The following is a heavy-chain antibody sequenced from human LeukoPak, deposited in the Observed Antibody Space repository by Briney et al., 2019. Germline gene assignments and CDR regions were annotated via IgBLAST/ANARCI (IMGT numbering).Heavy chain of an antibody. CDR3: ARFYSSGGWFDP. Sequence: ASVKVSCKASGYTFRSYGISWVRQAPGQGLEWMGWISAYNGNTNYAQKLQGRVTMTTDTSTSTAYMELRSLRSDDTAVYYCARFYSSGGWFDPWGQGTLVTVSS. J-gene: IGHJ5*02. V-gene: IGHV1-18*01. D-gene: IGHD2-15*01. CDR1: GYTFRSYG. CDR2: ISAYNGNT.